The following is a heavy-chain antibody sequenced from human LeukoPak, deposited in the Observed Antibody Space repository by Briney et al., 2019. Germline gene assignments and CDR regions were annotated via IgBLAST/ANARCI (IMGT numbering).Heavy chain of an antibody. CDR1: GFTFSTYG. V-gene: IGHV3-33*01. D-gene: IGHD6-19*01. Sequence: PGGSLRLSCAASGFTFSTYGMHWVRQAPGKGLEWVAIIWYDGSNKYYADSVKGRFTVSRDNSNNTLNLQMNSLRAEDTAVYYCARVTSSGWYVDYWGQGTLVTVSS. J-gene: IGHJ4*02. CDR2: IWYDGSNK. CDR3: ARVTSSGWYVDY.